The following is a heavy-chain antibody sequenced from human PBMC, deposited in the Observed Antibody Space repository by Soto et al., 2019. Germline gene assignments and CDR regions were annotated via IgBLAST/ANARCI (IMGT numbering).Heavy chain of an antibody. J-gene: IGHJ4*02. CDR3: ARGQEGIVATH. CDR2: IKDGGST. CDR1: GGSLTGYY. V-gene: IGHV4-34*01. D-gene: IGHD5-12*01. Sequence: QVQLQQWGAGLLKPSETLSLTCAVNGGSLTGYYWSWIRQPPGKGLEWIGEIKDGGSTNYSPSLRARATLSSDSANNQFSLKLNSVTAADTAVYSCARGQEGIVATHWDQGALVTVSS.